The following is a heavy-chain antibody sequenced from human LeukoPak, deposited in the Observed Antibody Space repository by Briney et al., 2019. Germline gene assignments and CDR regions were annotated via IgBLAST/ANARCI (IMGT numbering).Heavy chain of an antibody. Sequence: GESLKISCKGSGYDFTSNWIGWVRQMPGKGLEWMGIIYPGDSDTKYSPSLQGQVTISADKSISTASLQWSSLKASDTATYYCARRGVLGDFDYWGQGTLVTVSP. J-gene: IGHJ4*02. D-gene: IGHD1-26*01. CDR1: GYDFTSNW. CDR2: IYPGDSDT. V-gene: IGHV5-51*01. CDR3: ARRGVLGDFDY.